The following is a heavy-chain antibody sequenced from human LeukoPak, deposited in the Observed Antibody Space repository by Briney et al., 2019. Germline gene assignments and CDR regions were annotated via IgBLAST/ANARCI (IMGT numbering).Heavy chain of an antibody. V-gene: IGHV4-59*01. J-gene: IGHJ4*02. CDR1: GGSISSYY. Sequence: SETLSLTCTVSGGSISSYYWSWIRQPPGKGLEWIGYIYYSGSTNYNPSLKSRVTISVDTSKNQFSLKLSSVTAADTAVYYCAGSFGSGNYFDYWGQGTLVTVSS. D-gene: IGHD3-10*01. CDR3: AGSFGSGNYFDY. CDR2: IYYSGST.